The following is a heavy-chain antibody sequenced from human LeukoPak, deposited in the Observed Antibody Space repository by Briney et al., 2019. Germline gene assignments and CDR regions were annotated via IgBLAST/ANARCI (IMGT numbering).Heavy chain of an antibody. V-gene: IGHV4-59*11. D-gene: IGHD3-10*01. CDR3: ASRPADTTWYGVFDY. Sequence: SETLSLTCSVSGSSINSHYWSWIRQPPGKRLEWIGYIFNTGNTNYNPSLASRVTMSVDTSRAQFFLRLSPVTAADTAIYYCASRPADTTWYGVFDYWSQGTLVTVSS. CDR1: GSSINSHY. CDR2: IFNTGNT. J-gene: IGHJ4*02.